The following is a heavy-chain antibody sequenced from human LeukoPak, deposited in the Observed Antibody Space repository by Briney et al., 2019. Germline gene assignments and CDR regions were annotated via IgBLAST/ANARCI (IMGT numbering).Heavy chain of an antibody. V-gene: IGHV3-11*06. J-gene: IGHJ6*04. CDR1: GFTFSVYY. Sequence: GGSLRLSCAASGFTFSVYYLSWIHQAPGKGLEWVSYISSSSSYTNYADSVKGRFTISRDNAKNSLYLQMNSLRAEDTAVYYCARGYYYYGTDVWGKGTTVTVSS. CDR3: ARGYYYYGTDV. CDR2: ISSSSSYT.